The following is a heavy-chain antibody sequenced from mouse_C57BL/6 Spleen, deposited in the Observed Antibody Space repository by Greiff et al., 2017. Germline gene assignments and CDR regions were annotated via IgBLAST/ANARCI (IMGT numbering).Heavy chain of an antibody. CDR3: ARDDPYYARDY. Sequence: EVKLMESGGGLVQSGRSLRLSCATSGFTFSDFYMEWVRQAPGKGLEWIAASRNKANDYTTEYSASVKGRFIVSRDTSQSILYLQMNALRAEDTAIYYCARDDPYYARDYGVQGPSPTVSS. CDR2: SRNKANDYTT. J-gene: IGHJ4*01. CDR1: GFTFSDFY. V-gene: IGHV7-1*01.